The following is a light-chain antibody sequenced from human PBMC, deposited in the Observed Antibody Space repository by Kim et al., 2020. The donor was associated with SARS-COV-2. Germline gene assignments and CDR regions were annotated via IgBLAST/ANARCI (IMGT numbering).Light chain of an antibody. Sequence: SYELTQPPSVSVAPGKTARVSCGGNRIGSKSVHWYQQKSGQAPVLVIYYDSDRPSGIPERFSGSNSGNTATLTISRVEAGDEADYYCQVWDSSSDHPWVF. J-gene: IGLJ2*01. V-gene: IGLV3-21*04. CDR1: RIGSKS. CDR3: QVWDSSSDHPWV. CDR2: YDS.